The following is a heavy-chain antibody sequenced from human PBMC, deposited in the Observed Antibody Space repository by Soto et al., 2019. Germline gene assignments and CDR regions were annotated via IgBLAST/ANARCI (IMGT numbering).Heavy chain of an antibody. J-gene: IGHJ4*02. D-gene: IGHD1-1*01. CDR3: ARDPDSDTWNDTFDY. CDR2: ISWNSGST. Sequence: DVQLVESGGGLVQPGRSLRLSCAASGFIFDDFAMHWVRQAPGKGLEWVSGISWNSGSTDYAASVKGRFIISRDNARNSLYLQMNSLRPEDTALYYCARDPDSDTWNDTFDYWGQGALVIVS. V-gene: IGHV3-9*01. CDR1: GFIFDDFA.